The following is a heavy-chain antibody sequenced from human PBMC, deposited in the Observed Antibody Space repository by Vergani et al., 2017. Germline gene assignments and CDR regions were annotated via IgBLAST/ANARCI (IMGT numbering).Heavy chain of an antibody. CDR3: ARERGGGDYVSKVFDN. Sequence: QVQLVESGGGLVKPGGSLRLSCAASGFTFSDYYMSWIRQAPGKGLEWVSYITSSGSTIYYADSVKGRFTISRDNAKKSRYLQRNSLRAADTAVYYCARERGGGDYVSKVFDNWGQGTLVTVSS. V-gene: IGHV3-11*01. CDR1: GFTFSDYY. J-gene: IGHJ4*02. D-gene: IGHD4-17*01. CDR2: ITSSGSTI.